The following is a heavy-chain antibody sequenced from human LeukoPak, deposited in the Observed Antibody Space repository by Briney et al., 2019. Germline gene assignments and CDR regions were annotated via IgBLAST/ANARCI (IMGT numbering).Heavy chain of an antibody. D-gene: IGHD3-22*01. J-gene: IGHJ4*02. CDR2: IIPIFGTA. V-gene: IGHV1-69*13. CDR3: AGHVYYDSSGYYEDPFDY. CDR1: GGTFSSYA. Sequence: HGASVKVSCKASGGTFSSYAISWVRQAPGQGLEWMGGIIPIFGTANYAQKFQGRVTITADESTSTAYMELSSLRSEDTAVYYCAGHVYYDSSGYYEDPFDYWGQGTLVTVSS.